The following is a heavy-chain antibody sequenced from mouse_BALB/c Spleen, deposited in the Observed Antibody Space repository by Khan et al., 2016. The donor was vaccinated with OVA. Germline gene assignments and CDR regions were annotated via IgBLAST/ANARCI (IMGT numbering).Heavy chain of an antibody. V-gene: IGHV2-3*01. D-gene: IGHD1-1*01. CDR1: GFSLTSYG. CDR3: AKFTPDYYSMDY. Sequence: QVQLKESGPGLVAPSQSLSITCSISGFSLTSYGVNWVRQPPGKGLEWLGVIWGDGSTNYHSTLKSRLIITKDNSKRQAFLTLNSLQTDDTATYYCAKFTPDYYSMDYWGQGTSVTVSS. CDR2: IWGDGST. J-gene: IGHJ4*01.